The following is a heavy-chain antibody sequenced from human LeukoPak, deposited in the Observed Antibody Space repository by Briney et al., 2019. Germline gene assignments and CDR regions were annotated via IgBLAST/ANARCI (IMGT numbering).Heavy chain of an antibody. Sequence: SETLSLTCTVSGGSISSYYWSWIRQPPGKGLEWIGYIYYSGSTNYNPSLKSRVTISVDTSKNQFSLKLSSVTAADTAVYYCARPGFGYSYGPLGHWGQGTLVTVSS. CDR1: GGSISSYY. CDR3: ARPGFGYSYGPLGH. J-gene: IGHJ4*02. V-gene: IGHV4-59*08. CDR2: IYYSGST. D-gene: IGHD5-18*01.